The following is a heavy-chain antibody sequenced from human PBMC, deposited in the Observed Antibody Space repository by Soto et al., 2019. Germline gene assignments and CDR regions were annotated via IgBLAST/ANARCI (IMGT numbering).Heavy chain of an antibody. Sequence: VQLVQSGAEVKMPGSSVKVSCKTSGGTFSSYSISWVRQAPGQGLEWIGGIIPIFGTAIYAQKCQGRGTITADESTTTAYMERSSLRSDDTAVYYCASGGLAAAGETRHTGQFFYGMAVWGQGTPVTVAS. D-gene: IGHD6-13*01. CDR3: ASGGLAAAGETRHTGQFFYGMAV. V-gene: IGHV1-69*01. CDR1: GGTFSSYS. CDR2: IIPIFGTA. J-gene: IGHJ6*02.